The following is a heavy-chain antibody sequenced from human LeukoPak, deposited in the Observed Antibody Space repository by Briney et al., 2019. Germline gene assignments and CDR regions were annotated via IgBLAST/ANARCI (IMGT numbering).Heavy chain of an antibody. CDR2: IYTSGIT. D-gene: IGHD6-13*01. J-gene: IGHJ6*02. V-gene: IGHV4-4*07. CDR3: ARDEQQLVPRGMDV. Sequence: SETLSLTCTGSGGSISSYYWSWIRKPAGKGLELLGRIYTSGITNYNPTLKSRVTMSVDTSKNQFSLKLSSVTAADTAVYYCARDEQQLVPRGMDVWGQGTTVTVSS. CDR1: GGSISSYY.